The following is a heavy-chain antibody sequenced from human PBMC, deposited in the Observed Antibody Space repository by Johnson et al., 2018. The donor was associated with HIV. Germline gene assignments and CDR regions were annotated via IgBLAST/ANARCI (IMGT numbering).Heavy chain of an antibody. CDR3: ARVWSGSYYSNAFDI. V-gene: IGHV3-30-3*01. J-gene: IGHJ3*02. Sequence: QVQLVESGGGVVQPGESLRLSCAASAFTFSSYAMHWVRQAPGKGLEWVTLLSFAGHHKYYADSVKGRFTISRHNAKNPLYRQMNSLSAEDTALYYCARVWSGSYYSNAFDIWGQGTMFTCSS. CDR1: AFTFSSYA. D-gene: IGHD1-26*01. CDR2: LSFAGHHK.